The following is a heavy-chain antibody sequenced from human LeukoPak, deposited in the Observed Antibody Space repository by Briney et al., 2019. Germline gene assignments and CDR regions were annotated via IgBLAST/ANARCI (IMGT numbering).Heavy chain of an antibody. CDR3: ARGSGIYSYFDS. D-gene: IGHD1-26*01. CDR1: GYTFTNYG. CDR2: ISAYNGNT. Sequence: ALVKVSCKASGYTFTNYGITWVRQAPGQGLEWMGWISAYNGNTNYAQKLQDRVNMTTDTSTSTAYMELRSLRSDDTALYYCARGSGIYSYFDSWGQGTLVTVSS. V-gene: IGHV1-18*01. J-gene: IGHJ4*02.